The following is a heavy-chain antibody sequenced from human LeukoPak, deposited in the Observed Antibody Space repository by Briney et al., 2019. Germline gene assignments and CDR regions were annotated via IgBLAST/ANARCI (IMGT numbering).Heavy chain of an antibody. CDR3: ARGSLSSPGRAFGI. CDR2: INHSGST. V-gene: IGHV4-34*01. CDR1: GGSFSGYY. J-gene: IGHJ3*02. D-gene: IGHD6-13*01. Sequence: KSSETLSLTCAVYGGSFSGYYWSWIRQPLGKGLEWIGEINHSGSTNYNPSLKSRVTISVDTSKNQFSLKLSSVTAADTAVYYCARGSLSSPGRAFGIWGQGTMVTVSS.